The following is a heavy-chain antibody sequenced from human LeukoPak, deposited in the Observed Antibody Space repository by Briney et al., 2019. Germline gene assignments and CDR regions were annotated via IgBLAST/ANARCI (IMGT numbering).Heavy chain of an antibody. CDR3: AKDQARYGMDV. CDR2: ISYDGSNK. V-gene: IGHV3-30*18. Sequence: QTGGSLRLSCAASGFTFSSYGMHWVRQAPGKGLEWVAVISYDGSNKYYADSVKGRFTISKDNSKNTLYLQMNSLRAEDTAVYYCAKDQARYGMDVWGQGTTVTVSS. J-gene: IGHJ6*02. CDR1: GFTFSSYG.